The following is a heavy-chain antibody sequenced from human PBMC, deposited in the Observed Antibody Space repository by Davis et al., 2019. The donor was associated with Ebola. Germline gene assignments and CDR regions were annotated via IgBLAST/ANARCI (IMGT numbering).Heavy chain of an antibody. Sequence: GESLKISCAASGFIVSDKYMSWVRQAPGKGLEWVSVIYRDGRTYHADSVKGRFTISRDNSKNTVYLQMNSLRAEDTAVYYCTKDKDSTEWGQGALVTVSS. V-gene: IGHV3-53*01. CDR1: GFIVSDKY. D-gene: IGHD2-15*01. J-gene: IGHJ4*02. CDR2: IYRDGRT. CDR3: TKDKDSTE.